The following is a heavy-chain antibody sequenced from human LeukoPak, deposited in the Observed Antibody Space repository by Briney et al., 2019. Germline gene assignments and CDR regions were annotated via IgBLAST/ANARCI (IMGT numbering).Heavy chain of an antibody. CDR3: ARSGVSGYDYGV. CDR2: IYTSGST. V-gene: IGHV4-61*02. Sequence: SETLSLTCTVSGGSISSGSYYWSWIRQPAGQGLEWIGRIYTSGSTNYNPSLKSRVTISVATSKNQFSLKPSSVTAADTAVYYCARSGVSGYDYGVWGQGTLVTVFS. CDR1: GGSISSGSYY. D-gene: IGHD5-12*01. J-gene: IGHJ4*02.